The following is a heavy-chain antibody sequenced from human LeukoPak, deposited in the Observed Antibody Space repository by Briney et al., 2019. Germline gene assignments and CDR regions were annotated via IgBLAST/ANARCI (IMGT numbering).Heavy chain of an antibody. CDR3: ARDGPYSSSWYYFDY. CDR2: IRFDGSNE. V-gene: IGHV3-30*02. J-gene: IGHJ4*02. Sequence: GGSLRLSCAASGFTFSNYAMHWVRQAPGKGLEWVAFIRFDGSNEYYADSVKGRFTISRDNAKNSLYLQMNSLRAEDTAVYYCARDGPYSSSWYYFDYWGQGTLVTVSS. CDR1: GFTFSNYA. D-gene: IGHD6-13*01.